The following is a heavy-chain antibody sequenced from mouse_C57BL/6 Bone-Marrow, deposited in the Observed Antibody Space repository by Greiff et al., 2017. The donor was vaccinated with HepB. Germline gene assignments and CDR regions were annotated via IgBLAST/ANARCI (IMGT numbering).Heavy chain of an antibody. CDR1: GYSITSGYY. CDR3: ARKGPPREDY. V-gene: IGHV3-6*01. CDR2: ISYDGSN. Sequence: DVQLQESGPGLVKPSQSLSLTCSVTGYSITSGYYWNWIRQFPGNKLEWMGYISYDGSNNYNPSLKNRISITRDTSKNQFFLKLNSVTTEDTATYYCARKGPPREDYWGQGTSVTVSS. J-gene: IGHJ4*01.